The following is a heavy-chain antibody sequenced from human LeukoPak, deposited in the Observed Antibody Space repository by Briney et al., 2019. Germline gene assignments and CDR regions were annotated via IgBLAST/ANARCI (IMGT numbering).Heavy chain of an antibody. D-gene: IGHD2-15*01. CDR1: GGSITNYY. V-gene: IGHV4-4*07. Sequence: SETLSLTCTVSGGSITNYYWSWIRQPAGKGLEWIGHIYTSGSTIYNPSLKSRVTISIDTSRNQFSLRLSSVTAADTAVYYCARDHCSGGSCYPGWFDPWGQGTLVTVSS. CDR2: IYTSGST. CDR3: ARDHCSGGSCYPGWFDP. J-gene: IGHJ5*02.